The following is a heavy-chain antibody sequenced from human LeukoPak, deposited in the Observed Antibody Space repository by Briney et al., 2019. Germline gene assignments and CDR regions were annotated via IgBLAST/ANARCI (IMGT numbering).Heavy chain of an antibody. CDR3: VKYSGFDYFFDY. Sequence: PGGSLRLSCAASGFTFSSYAMTWVRQAPGKGLEWVSIISASGGDTYYADSVKGRFTISRDNSKSTLYLQMSSLRAEDTALYYCVKYSGFDYFFDYWGQGTLVTVSS. J-gene: IGHJ4*02. V-gene: IGHV3-23*01. D-gene: IGHD5-12*01. CDR1: GFTFSSYA. CDR2: ISASGGDT.